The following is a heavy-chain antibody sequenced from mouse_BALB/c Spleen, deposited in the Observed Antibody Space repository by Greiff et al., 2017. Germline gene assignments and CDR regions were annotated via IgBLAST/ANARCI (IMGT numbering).Heavy chain of an antibody. CDR1: GFSLTSYG. D-gene: IGHD2-3*01. J-gene: IGHJ4*01. CDR2: IWSGGST. Sequence: QVQLKQSGPGLVQPSQSLSITCTVSGFSLTSYGVHWVRQSPGKGLEWLGVIWSGGSTDYNAAFISRLSISKDNSKSQVFFKMNSLQADDTAIYYCARNMRSNYAMDYWGQGTSVTVSS. V-gene: IGHV2-4-1*01. CDR3: ARNMRSNYAMDY.